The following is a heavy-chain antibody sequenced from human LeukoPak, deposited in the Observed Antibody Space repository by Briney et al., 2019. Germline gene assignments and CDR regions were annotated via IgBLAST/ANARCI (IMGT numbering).Heavy chain of an antibody. J-gene: IGHJ4*02. CDR1: GFTFSSYG. V-gene: IGHV3-30*03. Sequence: GGSLRLSCAASGFTFSSYGMHWVRQAPGKGLEWVAVISYDGSNKYYADSVKGRFTISRDNSKNTLYLQMNSLRAEDTAVYYCARAGGYCGRISCPYYFDYWGQGSLVAVSS. D-gene: IGHD2-15*01. CDR3: ARAGGYCGRISCPYYFDY. CDR2: ISYDGSNK.